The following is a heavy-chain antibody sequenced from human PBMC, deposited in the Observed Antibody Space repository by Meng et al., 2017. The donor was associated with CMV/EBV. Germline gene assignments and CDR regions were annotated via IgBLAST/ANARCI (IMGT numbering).Heavy chain of an antibody. CDR3: TRDAHLTTVTPNWFDP. Sequence: QGQQVQSGAELRKPGASVKVSCKASGDTLTDYHMHWVRQAPGQGLEGMGCINPNSGDTNYAQKFQGRVTMTRDTSISTAYMELSRLRSDDTAVYYCTRDAHLTTVTPNWFDPWGQGTLVTVSS. CDR1: GDTLTDYH. V-gene: IGHV1-2*02. J-gene: IGHJ5*02. CDR2: INPNSGDT. D-gene: IGHD4-17*01.